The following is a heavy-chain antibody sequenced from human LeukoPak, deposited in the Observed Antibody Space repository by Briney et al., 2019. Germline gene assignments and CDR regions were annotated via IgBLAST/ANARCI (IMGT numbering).Heavy chain of an antibody. CDR2: ISTSSSYI. J-gene: IGHJ4*02. Sequence: GGSLRLSCAASGFTFSSYSMNWVRQAPGRGLEWVSSISTSSSYIHYADSVKGRFTISRDNAKNSLYLQMNSLRAEDTAVYYCARGTLNIPGEHGAFDYWGQGTLVTVSS. CDR3: ARGTLNIPGEHGAFDY. CDR1: GFTFSSYS. D-gene: IGHD1-14*01. V-gene: IGHV3-21*01.